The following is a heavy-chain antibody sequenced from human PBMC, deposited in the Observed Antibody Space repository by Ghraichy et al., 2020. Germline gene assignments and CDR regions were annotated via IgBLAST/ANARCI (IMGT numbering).Heavy chain of an antibody. J-gene: IGHJ4*02. CDR3: AGDWPPIYCSGGSCYSGDYY. CDR1: GFTFSSYS. D-gene: IGHD2-15*01. V-gene: IGHV3-21*01. CDR2: ISSSSSYI. Sequence: GGSLRLSCAASGFTFSSYSMNWVRQAPGKGLEWVSSISSSSSYIYYADSVKGRFTISRDNAKNSLYLQMNSLRAEDTAVYYCAGDWPPIYCSGGSCYSGDYYWRQGTLVTVSS.